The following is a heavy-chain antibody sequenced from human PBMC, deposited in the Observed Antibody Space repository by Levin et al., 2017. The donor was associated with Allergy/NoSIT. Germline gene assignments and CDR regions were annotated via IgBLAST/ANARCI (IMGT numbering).Heavy chain of an antibody. CDR3: ARDSYYFDSGGFRYCHLDL. CDR1: GFTFSDHY. V-gene: IGHV3-72*01. CDR2: IRNSGNSYTT. D-gene: IGHD3-22*01. Sequence: GESLKISCAASGFTFSDHYMDWVRQAPGKGLEWVGRIRNSGNSYTTEYAASVKGRFTISREDSNHSLYLQISILKTENTAVYYCARDSYYFDSGGFRYCHLDLWARGTLVPLSS. J-gene: IGHJ2*01.